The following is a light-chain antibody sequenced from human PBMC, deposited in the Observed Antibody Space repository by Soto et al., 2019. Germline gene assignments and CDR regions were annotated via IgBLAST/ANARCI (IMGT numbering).Light chain of an antibody. CDR3: QQSYSTFPIA. Sequence: DIQMTQSPSSLSASVGDRVTITCRASQSISSYLNWYQQKPGKAPKLLIYAASSLQSGVPSRFSGSGSGTDFTLTISSLQPEDFATYYCQQSYSTFPIAFGQGTRVEIK. V-gene: IGKV1-39*01. J-gene: IGKJ5*01. CDR1: QSISSY. CDR2: AAS.